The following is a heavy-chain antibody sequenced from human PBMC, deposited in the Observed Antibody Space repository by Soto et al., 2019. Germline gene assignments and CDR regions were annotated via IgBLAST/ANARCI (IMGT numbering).Heavy chain of an antibody. CDR2: IYSGGST. Sequence: GGSLRLSCAASGFTVTSNYMSWVRQAPGKGLEWVSIIYSGGSTYYADSVKGRFTISRHNSRNTLYLQMNSLRTEDTAVYHCARILYSNTFYYYYMDVWGKGTTVTVSS. V-gene: IGHV3-53*04. CDR3: ARILYSNTFYYYYMDV. CDR1: GFTVTSNY. J-gene: IGHJ6*03. D-gene: IGHD6-13*01.